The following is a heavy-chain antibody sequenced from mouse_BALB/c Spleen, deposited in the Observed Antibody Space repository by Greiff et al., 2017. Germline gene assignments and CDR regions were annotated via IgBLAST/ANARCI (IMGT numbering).Heavy chain of an antibody. D-gene: IGHD3-3*01. CDR2: ISSGGSYT. Sequence: EVKVVESGGGLVKPGGSLKLSCAASGFTFSSYAMSWVRQSPEKRLEWVAEISSGGSYTYYPDTVTGRFTISRDNAKNTLYLEMSSLRSEDTAMYYCARDRGYYAMDYWGQGTSVTVSS. CDR3: ARDRGYYAMDY. J-gene: IGHJ4*01. V-gene: IGHV5-9-4*01. CDR1: GFTFSSYA.